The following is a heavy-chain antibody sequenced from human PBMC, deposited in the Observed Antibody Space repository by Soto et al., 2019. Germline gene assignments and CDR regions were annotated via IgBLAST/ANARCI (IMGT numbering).Heavy chain of an antibody. CDR1: VGTFSRYA. CDR3: ARDRVAVAGTPYYYGMDV. J-gene: IGHJ6*02. Sequence: SVKVSCKSSVGTFSRYAISWVRQAPGQGLEWMGGIIPIFGTANYSQKFQGRFTITADKSTSTAYMDLSSLRSEDTAVYYCARDRVAVAGTPYYYGMDVWGQGTTVTVSS. D-gene: IGHD6-19*01. V-gene: IGHV1-69*06. CDR2: IIPIFGTA.